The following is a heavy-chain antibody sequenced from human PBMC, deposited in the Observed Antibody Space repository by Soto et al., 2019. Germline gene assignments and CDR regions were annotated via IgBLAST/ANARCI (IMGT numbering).Heavy chain of an antibody. D-gene: IGHD3-9*01. J-gene: IGHJ4*02. Sequence: ASVKVSCKASGYTFTSYAMHWVRQAPGQRLEWMGWINAGNGNTKYSQKFQGRVTITRDTSASTAYMELSSLRSEDTAVYYCARTTQNSDILTGYYLGPFDYWGQGTLVTVSS. V-gene: IGHV1-3*01. CDR3: ARTTQNSDILTGYYLGPFDY. CDR1: GYTFTSYA. CDR2: INAGNGNT.